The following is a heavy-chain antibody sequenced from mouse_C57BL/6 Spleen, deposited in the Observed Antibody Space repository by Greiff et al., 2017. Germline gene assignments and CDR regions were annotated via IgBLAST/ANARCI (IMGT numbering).Heavy chain of an antibody. CDR3: ARGRTFFDY. CDR2: ISDGGSYT. V-gene: IGHV5-4*03. Sequence: EVKLVESGGGLVKPGGSLKLSCAASGFTFSSYAMSWVRQTPEKRLEWVATISDGGSYTYYPDNVKGRFTISRDNAKNNLYLQMSHLKSEDTAMYYWARGRTFFDYWGQGTTLTVSS. CDR1: GFTFSSYA. J-gene: IGHJ2*01.